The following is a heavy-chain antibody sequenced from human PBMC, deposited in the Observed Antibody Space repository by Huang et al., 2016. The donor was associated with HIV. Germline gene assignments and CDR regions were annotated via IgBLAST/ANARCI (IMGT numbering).Heavy chain of an antibody. V-gene: IGHV1-8*03. CDR1: GYSFTDYD. CDR2: MNPVKGDT. J-gene: IGHJ3*02. D-gene: IGHD6-19*01. CDR3: ARAGSGWALDAFDI. Sequence: QVQLVQSGAEVKKPGASVKVSCKGSGYSFTDYDINWVRQATGQGLEWMGWMNPVKGDTGDAQKFQGRVTCSRNTSVNTAYMELSSLRSDDTAVYYCARAGSGWALDAFDIWGQGTVVIVSS.